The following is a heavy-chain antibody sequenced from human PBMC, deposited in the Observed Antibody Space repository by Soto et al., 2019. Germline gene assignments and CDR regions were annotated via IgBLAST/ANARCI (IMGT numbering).Heavy chain of an antibody. CDR3: ARDVVAGMGLYYYYYYMDV. CDR2: INHSGST. J-gene: IGHJ6*03. V-gene: IGHV4-34*01. D-gene: IGHD6-19*01. Sequence: NLSLTCAVYGGSFSGYYWSWIRQPPGKGLEWIGEINHSGSTNYNPSLKSRVTISVDTSKNQFSLKLSSVTAADTAVYYCARDVVAGMGLYYYYYYMDVWGKGTTVTVSS. CDR1: GGSFSGYY.